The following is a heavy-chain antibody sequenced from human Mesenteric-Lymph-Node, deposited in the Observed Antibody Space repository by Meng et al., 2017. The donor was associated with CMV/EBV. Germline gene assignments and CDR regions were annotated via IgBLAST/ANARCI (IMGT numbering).Heavy chain of an antibody. Sequence: SETLSLTCTVSGGSISSSSYYWGWIRQPPGKGLEWIGSIYYSGSTYYNPSLKSRVTISVDTSKNQFSLKLSSVTAADTAVYYCARPLLYCSSTSCHGGWFDPWGQGTLVTVSS. CDR2: IYYSGST. D-gene: IGHD2-2*01. CDR1: GGSISSSSYY. V-gene: IGHV4-39*01. J-gene: IGHJ5*02. CDR3: ARPLLYCSSTSCHGGWFDP.